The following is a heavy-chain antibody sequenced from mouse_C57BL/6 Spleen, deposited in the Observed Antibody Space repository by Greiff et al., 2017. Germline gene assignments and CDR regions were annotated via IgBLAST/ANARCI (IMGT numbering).Heavy chain of an antibody. D-gene: IGHD2-4*01. Sequence: QVQLKQPGTELVKPGASVKLSCKASGYTFTSYWMHWVKQRPGQGLEWIGKINPSNGGTNYNEKFKSKATLTVDKSSSTAYMQLSSLTSEDSAVYYCARDDYDGGRMDDWGQGTSVTVSS. J-gene: IGHJ4*01. CDR2: INPSNGGT. CDR3: ARDDYDGGRMDD. V-gene: IGHV1-53*01. CDR1: GYTFTSYW.